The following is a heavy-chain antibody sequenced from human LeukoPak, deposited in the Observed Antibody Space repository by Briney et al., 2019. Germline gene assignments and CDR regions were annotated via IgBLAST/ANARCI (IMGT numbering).Heavy chain of an antibody. D-gene: IGHD6-13*01. CDR3: AREEGSSSFDY. Sequence: ASVKVSCKASGYNFTRNAINWVRQAPGQGLEWMGWIIPIFGTANYAQKFQGRVTITADESASTAYMELSSLRSEDTAVYYCAREEGSSSFDYWGQGTLVTVSS. V-gene: IGHV1-69*13. J-gene: IGHJ4*02. CDR1: GYNFTRNA. CDR2: IIPIFGTA.